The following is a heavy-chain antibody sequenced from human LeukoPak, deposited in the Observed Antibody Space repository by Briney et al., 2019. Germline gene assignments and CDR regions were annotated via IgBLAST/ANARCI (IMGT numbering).Heavy chain of an antibody. Sequence: PGGSLRLSCAASELTLNNYGIHWVRQAPAKALEGLAFIWYDGIIEYYAESVKGRFNISRDNSKSTLYLQMNSLIAEDTAVYYCAKDQGIAVASYMDVWGKGPTVTIPS. V-gene: IGHV3-30*02. J-gene: IGHJ6*03. CDR1: ELTLNNYG. CDR3: AKDQGIAVASYMDV. CDR2: IWYDGIIE. D-gene: IGHD6-19*01.